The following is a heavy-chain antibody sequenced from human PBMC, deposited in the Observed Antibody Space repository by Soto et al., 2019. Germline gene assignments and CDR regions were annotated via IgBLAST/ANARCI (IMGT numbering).Heavy chain of an antibody. CDR3: ARDRIGYCSGGSCYSESGMDV. CDR2: IIPIFGTA. Sequence: QLQLVQSGAEVKKPGSSVKVSCKASGGTFSSYAISWVRQAPGQGLEWMGGIIPIFGTANYAQKFQGRVTITADESTSTAYMELSSLRSEDTAVYYCARDRIGYCSGGSCYSESGMDVWGQGTTVTVSS. D-gene: IGHD2-15*01. V-gene: IGHV1-69*01. CDR1: GGTFSSYA. J-gene: IGHJ6*02.